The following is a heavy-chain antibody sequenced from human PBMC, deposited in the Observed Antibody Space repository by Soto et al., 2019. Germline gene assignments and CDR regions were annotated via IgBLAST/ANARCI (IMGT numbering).Heavy chain of an antibody. J-gene: IGHJ5*02. Sequence: PSEILSLTCNVSGYSIRSNDYFWNWIRQPPGKGLEWLGYVFYTGSTDYNPSLRSRLSISLDTSKNQFSLRLKSVTAADTAVYYCARSPVRFRWEGGLDPWGQGSLVTVSS. CDR1: GYSIRSNDYF. CDR2: VFYTGST. V-gene: IGHV4-30-4*01. CDR3: ARSPVRFRWEGGLDP. D-gene: IGHD1-26*01.